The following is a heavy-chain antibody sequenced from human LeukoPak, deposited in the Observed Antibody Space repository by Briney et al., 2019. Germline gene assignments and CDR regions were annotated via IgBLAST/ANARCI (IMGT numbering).Heavy chain of an antibody. CDR3: AKFSGSRQAD. J-gene: IGHJ4*02. D-gene: IGHD1-26*01. CDR2: VNRDGSET. V-gene: IGHV3-7*03. Sequence: PGGSLRLSCAASGFALSSHWMTWVRQVPGRGPEWVANVNRDGSETYYLDSVKGRFTISKDNAKNSLYLQMNSLRAEDTAVYYCAKFSGSRQADWGQGTLVTVSS. CDR1: GFALSSHW.